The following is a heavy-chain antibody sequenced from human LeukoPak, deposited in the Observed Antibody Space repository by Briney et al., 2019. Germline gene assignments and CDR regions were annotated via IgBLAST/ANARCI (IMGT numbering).Heavy chain of an antibody. CDR2: ISSSGSTI. V-gene: IGHV3-48*03. CDR3: ARVVVVVAATRDAFDI. Sequence: GGSLRLSCAASGFTFSSYEINWVRQAPGKGLEWVSYISSSGSTIYYADSVKGRFTISRDNAKNSLYLQMNSLRAEDTAVYYCARVVVVVAATRDAFDIWGQGTMVTVSS. CDR1: GFTFSSYE. D-gene: IGHD2-15*01. J-gene: IGHJ3*02.